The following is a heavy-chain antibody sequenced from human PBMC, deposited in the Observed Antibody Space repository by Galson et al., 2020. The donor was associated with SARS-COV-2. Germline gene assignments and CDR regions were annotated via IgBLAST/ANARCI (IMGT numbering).Heavy chain of an antibody. CDR2: IYYSGST. D-gene: IGHD3-3*01. V-gene: IGHV4-39*01. CDR1: GGSISSSSYY. Sequence: ETSETLSLTCTVSGGSISSSSYYWGWIRQPPGKGLEWIGSIYYSGSTYYNPSLKSRVTISVDTSKNQFSLKLSSVTAADTAVYYCARQPGSITIFGVVTRYFDLWGRGTLVTVSS. CDR3: ARQPGSITIFGVVTRYFDL. J-gene: IGHJ2*01.